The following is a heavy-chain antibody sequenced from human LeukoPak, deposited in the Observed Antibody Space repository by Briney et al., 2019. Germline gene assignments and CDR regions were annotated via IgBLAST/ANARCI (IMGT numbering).Heavy chain of an antibody. CDR2: IKSKTDGGII. D-gene: IGHD6-13*01. CDR3: TTEGGTEYSSSWSDGGFDF. V-gene: IGHV3-15*07. Sequence: SGGSLRLSCAASGFTFNNAWMNWFRQAPGKGLEWVGRIKSKTDGGIIDSAAPVKGRFTISRDDSKNTLYLQMNSLKIEDTAVYYCTTEGGTEYSSSWSDGGFDFWGQGTLVTVSS. J-gene: IGHJ4*02. CDR1: GFTFNNAW.